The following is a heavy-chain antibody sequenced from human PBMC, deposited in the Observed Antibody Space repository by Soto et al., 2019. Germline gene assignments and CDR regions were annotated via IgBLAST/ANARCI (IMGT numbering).Heavy chain of an antibody. J-gene: IGHJ4*02. CDR2: IIPKFGTT. CDR3: ARELIPYNGGNSLSLDY. D-gene: IGHD2-21*02. Sequence: ASVKFSRKASAGTFSTYAMNCVRLPPRQGLEWMGRIIPKFGTTNYAQKFQSRVTITADESTNTADMELNYLRSADTAVSFCARELIPYNGGNSLSLDYWGQGTLDTVAS. CDR1: AGTFSTYA. V-gene: IGHV1-69*13.